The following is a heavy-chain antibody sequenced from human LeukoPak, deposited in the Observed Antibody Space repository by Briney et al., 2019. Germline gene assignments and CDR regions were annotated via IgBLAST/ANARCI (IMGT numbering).Heavy chain of an antibody. J-gene: IGHJ5*02. Sequence: GGSLRLSCAASGFTVSDNYMIWVRQAPGKGQEWVSVIYSGGTTYSADSVKGRFTISRDNSKNTLYLQMNSLRAEDTAVYYCARHDSWAGWFDPWGQGTLVTVSS. CDR3: ARHDSWAGWFDP. CDR2: IYSGGTT. D-gene: IGHD3-22*01. CDR1: GFTVSDNY. V-gene: IGHV3-53*01.